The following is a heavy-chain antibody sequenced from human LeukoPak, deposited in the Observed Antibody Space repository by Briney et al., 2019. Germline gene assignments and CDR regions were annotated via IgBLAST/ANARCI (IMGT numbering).Heavy chain of an antibody. D-gene: IGHD3-22*01. J-gene: IGHJ3*02. CDR3: AKIGSGYAFDI. V-gene: IGHV3-21*05. CDR2: ISSSSSYT. Sequence: EGSLRLSCAASGFTFSSYSMNWVRQAPGKGLEWVSYISSSSSYTNYADSVKGRFTISRDNAKNSLYLQMNSLRAEDTAVYYCAKIGSGYAFDIWGQGTMVTVSS. CDR1: GFTFSSYS.